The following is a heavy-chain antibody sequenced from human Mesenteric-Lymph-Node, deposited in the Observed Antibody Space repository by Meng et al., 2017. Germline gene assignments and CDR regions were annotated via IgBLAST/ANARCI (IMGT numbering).Heavy chain of an antibody. D-gene: IGHD2-2*01. Sequence: PYTPMSLPRTVYGGSISSGGHYRCWIRQHPGKALEWIGYIYYSGSTYYNPSLKSLVTISVDTSKNQFSLKLSSVTAADTAVYYCARATLGITSYFDYWGQGTLVTVSS. V-gene: IGHV4-31*01. CDR3: ARATLGITSYFDY. CDR2: IYYSGST. J-gene: IGHJ4*02. CDR1: GGSISSGGHY.